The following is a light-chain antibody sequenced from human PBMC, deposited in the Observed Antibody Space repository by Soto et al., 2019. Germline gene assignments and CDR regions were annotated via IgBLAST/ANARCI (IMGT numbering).Light chain of an antibody. CDR3: QSYDTSLRVYV. CDR1: SSNIGARG. J-gene: IGLJ1*01. Sequence: QSVLTQPPSVSGAPGQRVTISCTGSSSNIGARGVYWYQQLPGTAPKLLMYGSSNRPSGVPDRFSGSKSGTSASLAITGLQAEDEAEYYCQSYDTSLRVYVFGTGTKLTVL. CDR2: GSS. V-gene: IGLV1-40*01.